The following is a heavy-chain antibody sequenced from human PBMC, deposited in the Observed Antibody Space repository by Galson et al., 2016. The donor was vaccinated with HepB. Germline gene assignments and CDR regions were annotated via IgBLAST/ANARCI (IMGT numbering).Heavy chain of an antibody. D-gene: IGHD3-22*01. V-gene: IGHV3-21*01. Sequence: SLRLSCAASGFSFSSYSMNWVRQAPGKGLEWVSSISSSSSYIYYADSVKGRFTISRDNAKNSLYLQMNSLRAEDTAVYYCARGVGWYYYDSSGYLDAVDSWGQGTMVTVSS. J-gene: IGHJ3*02. CDR2: ISSSSSYI. CDR1: GFSFSSYS. CDR3: ARGVGWYYYDSSGYLDAVDS.